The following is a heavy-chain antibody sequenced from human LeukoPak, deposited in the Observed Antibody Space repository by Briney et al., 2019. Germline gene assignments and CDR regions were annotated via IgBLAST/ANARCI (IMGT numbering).Heavy chain of an antibody. CDR1: GGSFSGYY. Sequence: PSETLSLTCAVYGGSFSGYYWSWIRQPPGKGLEWIGEINHSGSTNYDPSLKSRVTISVDTSKNQFPLKLSSVTAADTAVYYCARGDRGYFDYWGQGTLVTVSS. CDR2: INHSGST. J-gene: IGHJ4*02. D-gene: IGHD1-14*01. V-gene: IGHV4-34*01. CDR3: ARGDRGYFDY.